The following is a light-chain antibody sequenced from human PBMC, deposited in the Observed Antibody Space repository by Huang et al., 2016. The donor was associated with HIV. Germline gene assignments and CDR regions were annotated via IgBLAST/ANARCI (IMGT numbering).Light chain of an antibody. Sequence: IVLTQSPATLSLSPGQRATLSCRASQSLNKFLAWYQQKPGQAPRLLIYNATDRATVVPARFSGGGSGTDFTLTITDLKAEDVAIYYCQQRSSSLTFGGGTKVEIK. CDR3: QQRSSSLT. CDR2: NAT. V-gene: IGKV3-11*01. CDR1: QSLNKF. J-gene: IGKJ4*01.